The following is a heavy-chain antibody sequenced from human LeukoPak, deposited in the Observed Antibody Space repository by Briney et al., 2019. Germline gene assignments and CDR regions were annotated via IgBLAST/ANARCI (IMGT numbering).Heavy chain of an antibody. CDR2: ISHSSSYI. CDR1: GSTFSSYS. V-gene: IGHV3-21*01. CDR3: ARAYRDAFDI. J-gene: IGHJ3*02. Sequence: GGSLRLSCAASGSTFSSYSMHWVRQAPGKGLEWVSSISHSSSYIYYADSVKGRFTISRDNAKNSLYLQMNSLRAEDTAVYYCARAYRDAFDIWGQETMVTVSS.